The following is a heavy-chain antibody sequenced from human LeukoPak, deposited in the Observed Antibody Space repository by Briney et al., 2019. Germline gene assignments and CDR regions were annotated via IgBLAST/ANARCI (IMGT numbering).Heavy chain of an antibody. D-gene: IGHD3-10*01. Sequence: GSLRLSCAASGFTFSSYWMSWVRQAPGKGLEWIGSISHSGSTYYNPSLKSRVSISVDTSKSQLSLRLTSATAADTAVYYCSSGRYYHPSNWGQGTLVTVSS. V-gene: IGHV4-38-2*01. CDR1: GFTFSSYW. J-gene: IGHJ1*01. CDR2: ISHSGST. CDR3: SSGRYYHPSN.